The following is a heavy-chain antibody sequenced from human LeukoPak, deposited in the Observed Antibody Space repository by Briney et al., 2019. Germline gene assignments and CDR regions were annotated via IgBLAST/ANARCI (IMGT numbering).Heavy chain of an antibody. J-gene: IGHJ3*02. CDR2: ISAYNGNT. Sequence: ASVKVSCKASGYTFTSYGISWVRQAPGQGLEWMGWISAYNGNTNHAQKLQGRVTMTTDTSTSTAYMELRSLRSDDTAVYYCARKGYYGSGSADEAFDIWGQGTMVTVSS. CDR3: ARKGYYGSGSADEAFDI. CDR1: GYTFTSYG. V-gene: IGHV1-18*01. D-gene: IGHD3-10*01.